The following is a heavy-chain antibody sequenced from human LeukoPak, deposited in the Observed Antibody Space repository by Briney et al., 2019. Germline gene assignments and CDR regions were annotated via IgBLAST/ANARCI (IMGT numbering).Heavy chain of an antibody. D-gene: IGHD5-24*01. Sequence: PSETLSLTCAVSGGSISSGGYSWSWIRQPPGKGLEWIGYIYHSGSTYYNPSLKSRVTISVDRSKNQFSLKLSSVTAADTAVYYCAREADGLGAFDIWGQGTMVTVSS. CDR3: AREADGLGAFDI. J-gene: IGHJ3*02. V-gene: IGHV4-30-2*01. CDR2: IYHSGST. CDR1: GGSISSGGYS.